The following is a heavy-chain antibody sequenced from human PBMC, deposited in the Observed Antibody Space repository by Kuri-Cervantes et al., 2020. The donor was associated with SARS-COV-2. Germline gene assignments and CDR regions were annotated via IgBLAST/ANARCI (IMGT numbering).Heavy chain of an antibody. CDR2: IWYGGSNK. CDR1: GFTFSSYG. CDR3: AKDRAPRSSEYFDY. V-gene: IGHV3-30*02. D-gene: IGHD6-25*01. Sequence: GESLKISCAASGFTFSSYGMHWVRQAPGKGLGWVAVIWYGGSNKYYADSVKGRFTISRDNYKNTLYLQMNSLRAEDTAVYYCAKDRAPRSSEYFDYWGQGTLVTVSS. J-gene: IGHJ4*02.